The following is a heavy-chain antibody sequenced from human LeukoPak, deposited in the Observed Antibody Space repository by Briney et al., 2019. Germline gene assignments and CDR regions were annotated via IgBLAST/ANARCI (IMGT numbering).Heavy chain of an antibody. Sequence: APVKVSCKASGYTFTGYYMHWMRQAPGQGLEWMGWINPKNGGTKYAQKFQGRVTMTTDTSITTAYMELSRLSSDDTAMYYCTRDAERLDFDYWGQGTLVTVSS. V-gene: IGHV1-2*02. CDR1: GYTFTGYY. D-gene: IGHD1-1*01. J-gene: IGHJ4*02. CDR3: TRDAERLDFDY. CDR2: INPKNGGT.